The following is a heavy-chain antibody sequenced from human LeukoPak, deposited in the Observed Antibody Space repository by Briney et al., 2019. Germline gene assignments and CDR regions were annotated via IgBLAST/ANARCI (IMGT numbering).Heavy chain of an antibody. CDR1: GFTFSSYS. V-gene: IGHV3-48*01. D-gene: IGHD4-17*01. J-gene: IGHJ6*02. CDR3: ARDDDLGEPMDV. Sequence: GGSLRLSCAASGFTFSSYSMNWVRQAPGKGLEWVLYISSSSTIYYADSVKGRFTISRDNAKNSLYLQMNSLRAEDTAVYYCARDDDLGEPMDVWGQGTTVTVSS. CDR2: ISSSSTI.